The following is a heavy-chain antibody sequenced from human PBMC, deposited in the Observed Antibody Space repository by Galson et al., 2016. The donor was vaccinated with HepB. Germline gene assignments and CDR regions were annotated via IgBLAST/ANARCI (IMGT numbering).Heavy chain of an antibody. Sequence: SETLSLTCAVHGGSFSGYYWNWIRQSPGKGLEWIGEIHHTGSTNYNPSLKSRISISMDMSKTQFSLNLITVPAADTAVYYCARGRFLGVWGQGTTVTVSS. V-gene: IGHV4-34*01. CDR2: IHHTGST. J-gene: IGHJ6*02. CDR1: GGSFSGYY. CDR3: ARGRFLGV.